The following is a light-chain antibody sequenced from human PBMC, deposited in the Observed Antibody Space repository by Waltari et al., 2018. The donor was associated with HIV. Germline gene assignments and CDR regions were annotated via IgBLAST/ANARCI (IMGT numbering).Light chain of an antibody. J-gene: IGLJ3*02. Sequence: QTVVTQEPSFSVSPGGTVTLPCGLNSGSVSNSYYPSWYQQTPGQTPRTLIYSTNTRSSGVPDRFSGSILGNKAALTITGAQADDESDYYCVLYMGGGIWVFGGGTKVTVL. CDR1: SGSVSNSYY. V-gene: IGLV8-61*01. CDR3: VLYMGGGIWV. CDR2: STN.